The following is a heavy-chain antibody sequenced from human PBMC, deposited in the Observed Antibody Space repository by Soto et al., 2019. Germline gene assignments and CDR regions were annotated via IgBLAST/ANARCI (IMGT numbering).Heavy chain of an antibody. CDR2: ISSGSNYT. CDR3: ARDCKESQYYYYCMDV. D-gene: IGHD3-10*01. CDR1: GFTFSSYS. V-gene: IGHV3-21*01. Sequence: EVQLVESGGGLVKPGGSLRLSCVVSGFTFSSYSMNWVRQAPGKGLEWVSSISSGSNYTYYADSVNGRFTISRDNAKNAVYLPMNSLRAEDTSLYYCARDCKESQYYYYCMDVWGKGTTVTVSS. J-gene: IGHJ6*03.